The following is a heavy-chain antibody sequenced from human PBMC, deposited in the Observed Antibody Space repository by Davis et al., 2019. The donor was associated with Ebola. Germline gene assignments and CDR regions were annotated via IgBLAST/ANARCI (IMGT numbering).Heavy chain of an antibody. CDR2: INPSGGST. D-gene: IGHD2-2*01. CDR1: GYTFTSYY. Sequence: AASVKVSCKASGYTFTSYYMHWVRQAPGQGLEWMGIINPSGGSTSYAQKFQGRVTMTRDTSTSTVYMELSSLRSEDTAVYYCARDQGPAAMWPFYYYYGMDVWGQGTTVTVSS. CDR3: ARDQGPAAMWPFYYYYGMDV. J-gene: IGHJ6*02. V-gene: IGHV1-46*01.